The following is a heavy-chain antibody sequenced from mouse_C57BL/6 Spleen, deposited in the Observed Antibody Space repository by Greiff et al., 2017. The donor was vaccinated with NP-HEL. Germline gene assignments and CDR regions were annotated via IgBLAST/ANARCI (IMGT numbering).Heavy chain of an antibody. D-gene: IGHD1-1*01. CDR3: VPITTVVAPFAY. V-gene: IGHV14-2*01. Sequence: EVQRVESGAELVKPGASVKLSCTASGFNIKDYYMHWVKQRTEQGLEWIGRIDPEDGETKYAPKFQGKATITADTSSNTAYLQLSSLTSEDTAVYYCVPITTVVAPFAYWGQGTLVTVSA. CDR2: IDPEDGET. J-gene: IGHJ3*01. CDR1: GFNIKDYY.